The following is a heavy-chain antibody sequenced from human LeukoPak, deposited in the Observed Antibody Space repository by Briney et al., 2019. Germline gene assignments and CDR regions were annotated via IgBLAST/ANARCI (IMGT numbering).Heavy chain of an antibody. V-gene: IGHV3-74*01. Sequence: GGSLRLSCAASGFTLGSYWMHWVRQGPGKGLVWVSRINTDGSSTSYADSVKGRFTISRDNAENTLYLQMNSLRAEDTAVYYCARVRDIVVVVAAADFDYWGQGTLVTVSS. J-gene: IGHJ4*02. D-gene: IGHD2-15*01. CDR2: INTDGSST. CDR3: ARVRDIVVVVAAADFDY. CDR1: GFTLGSYW.